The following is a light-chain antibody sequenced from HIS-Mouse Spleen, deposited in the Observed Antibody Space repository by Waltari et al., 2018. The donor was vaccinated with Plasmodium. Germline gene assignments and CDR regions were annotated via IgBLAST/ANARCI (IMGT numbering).Light chain of an antibody. CDR3: QQYNSYSWT. Sequence: DIQMTPSPSTLSASVVDRLTITCRASQSISSWLAWYQQKPGKAPKLLIYKASSLESGVPSRFSGSGSGTEFTLTISSLQPDDFATYYCQQYNSYSWTFGQGTKVEIK. V-gene: IGKV1-5*03. CDR2: KAS. J-gene: IGKJ1*01. CDR1: QSISSW.